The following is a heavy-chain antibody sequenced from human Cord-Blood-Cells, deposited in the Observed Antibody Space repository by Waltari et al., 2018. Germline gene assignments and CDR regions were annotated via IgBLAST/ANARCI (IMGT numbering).Heavy chain of an antibody. V-gene: IGHV4-39*01. Sequence: QLQLQESGPGLVKPSETLSLTCTVSGGSISSSSYYWGWIRQPPGKGLEWIGSIYYSGSTYYNPSLKSRVTISVDTSKNQFSLKLSSVTAADTAVYYCARREDGDYWFDPWGQGTLVTASS. CDR1: GGSISSSSYY. CDR3: ARREDGDYWFDP. D-gene: IGHD4-17*01. J-gene: IGHJ5*02. CDR2: IYYSGST.